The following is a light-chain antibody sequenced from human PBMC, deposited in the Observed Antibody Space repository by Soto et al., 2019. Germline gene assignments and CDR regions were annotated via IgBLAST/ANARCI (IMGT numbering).Light chain of an antibody. CDR2: DVS. CDR1: SSDVGGYNY. CDR3: SSYPSRSSSTYV. Sequence: SALTQTASVSGSPGQSITISCTGTSSDVGGYNYVSGYQQHPGKAPKLMIYDVSNRPSGVSNRFSGSKSGNTASLTISGLPAEDEADYYCSSYPSRSSSTYVFGTGTKVTVL. J-gene: IGLJ1*01. V-gene: IGLV2-14*01.